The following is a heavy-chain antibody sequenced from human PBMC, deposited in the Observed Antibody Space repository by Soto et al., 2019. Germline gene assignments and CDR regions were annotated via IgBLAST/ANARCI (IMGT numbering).Heavy chain of an antibody. CDR2: FDPEDGET. CDR1: GYTLTELS. CDR3: ATQSWYSGSYLWDYYYYGMDV. V-gene: IGHV1-24*01. J-gene: IGHJ6*02. D-gene: IGHD1-26*01. Sequence: ASVKVSCKVSGYTLTELSMHWVRQAPGKGLEWMGGFDPEDGETIYAQKFQGRVTMTEDTSTDTAYMELSSLRSEDTAVYYCATQSWYSGSYLWDYYYYGMDVWGQGTTVTVSS.